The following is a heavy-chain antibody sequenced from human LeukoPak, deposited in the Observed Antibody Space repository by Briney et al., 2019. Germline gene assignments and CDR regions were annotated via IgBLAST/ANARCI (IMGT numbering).Heavy chain of an antibody. D-gene: IGHD2-21*02. Sequence: SETLSLTCAVYGGSFSGYYWSWIRQPPGKGLEWIGEINHSGSSNYNPSLKSRVTISVDTSKNQLSLKLRSVTAADTAVYYCARGQTSVVTAIPYYFDYWGRGTLVTVSS. CDR1: GGSFSGYY. CDR3: ARGQTSVVTAIPYYFDY. CDR2: INHSGSS. J-gene: IGHJ4*02. V-gene: IGHV4-34*01.